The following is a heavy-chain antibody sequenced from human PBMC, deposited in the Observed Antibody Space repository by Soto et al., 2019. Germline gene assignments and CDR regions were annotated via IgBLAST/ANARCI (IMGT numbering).Heavy chain of an antibody. V-gene: IGHV1-8*01. J-gene: IGHJ3*02. D-gene: IGHD3-22*01. CDR2: MNPNNGNT. Sequence: VASVKVSCKASGYTFSSYDINWVRQATGQGLEWMGWMNPNNGNTGFAQKFQGRVTMTRDTSISTAYMELSRLRSDDTAVYYCARPAINYYDSSVYAFDIWGQGTMVTVSS. CDR1: GYTFSSYD. CDR3: ARPAINYYDSSVYAFDI.